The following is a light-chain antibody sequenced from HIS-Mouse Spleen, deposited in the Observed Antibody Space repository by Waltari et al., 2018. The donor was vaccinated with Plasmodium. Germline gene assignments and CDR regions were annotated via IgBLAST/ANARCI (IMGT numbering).Light chain of an antibody. V-gene: IGKV3-15*01. CDR1: QSVSSN. CDR2: GAS. J-gene: IGKJ3*01. Sequence: EIVMTQSPATLSVSPGERATLPCRASQSVSSNLAWYQPKPGQAPRLLIYGASTMATGIPDRFSGSGSGTEFTLTISSLQSEDFAVYYCQQYNNWPFTFGPGTKVDIK. CDR3: QQYNNWPFT.